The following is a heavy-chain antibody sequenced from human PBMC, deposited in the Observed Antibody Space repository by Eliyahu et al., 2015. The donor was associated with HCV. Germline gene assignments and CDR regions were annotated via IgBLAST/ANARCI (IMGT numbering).Heavy chain of an antibody. CDR3: ARRSGNYAHYYYYYGMDV. Sequence: QVQLVESGGGVVQPGRSLRLSCAASGFTFSSYGMHWVRQAPGKGLEWVAVISYDGSNTYYADSVKGRFTISRDNSKNTLYLQMNSLRTEDTAVYYCARRSGNYAHYYYYYGMDVWGQGTTVTVSS. V-gene: IGHV3-30*03. D-gene: IGHD1-26*01. J-gene: IGHJ6*02. CDR2: ISYDGSNT. CDR1: GFTFSSYG.